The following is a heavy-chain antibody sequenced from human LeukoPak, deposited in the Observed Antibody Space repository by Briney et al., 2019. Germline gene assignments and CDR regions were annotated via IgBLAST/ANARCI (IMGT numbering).Heavy chain of an antibody. Sequence: ASVKVSCKASGYTFTGYYMHWVRQAPGQGLEWMGWINPNSGGTNYAQKFQGRVTMTRDTSISTAYMELSRLRSDDTAVYYCARDLWYYGSGSYYSGGAFDIWGQGTMVTVSS. J-gene: IGHJ3*02. CDR3: ARDLWYYGSGSYYSGGAFDI. CDR2: INPNSGGT. V-gene: IGHV1-2*02. CDR1: GYTFTGYY. D-gene: IGHD3-10*01.